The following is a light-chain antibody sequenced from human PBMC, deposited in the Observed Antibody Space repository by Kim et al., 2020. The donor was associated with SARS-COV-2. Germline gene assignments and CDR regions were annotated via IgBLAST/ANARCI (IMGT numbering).Light chain of an antibody. CDR1: QSVGNF. J-gene: IGKJ4*01. CDR2: GAS. Sequence: LSPGERATLSCRASQSVGNFFAWYQQEPGQAPRLLIYGASDRATGIPDRFSGSGSGTDFTLTITRLEPDDFAMYYCQQYGSSPRAFGGGTKVDIK. V-gene: IGKV3-20*01. CDR3: QQYGSSPRA.